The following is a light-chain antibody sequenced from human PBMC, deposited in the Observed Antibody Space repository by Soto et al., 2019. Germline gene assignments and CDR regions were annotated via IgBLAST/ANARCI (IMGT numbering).Light chain of an antibody. CDR3: AAWDDSLNGYV. J-gene: IGLJ1*01. V-gene: IGLV1-44*01. Sequence: QSALTQPPSASGTPGQRVTISCSGSSSNIGINTVNWYQHLPGTAPQLLIYGTDQRPSGVPDRFSASKSGTSASLAITGLQSEDEADYYRAAWDDSLNGYVFGSGTKVTVL. CDR2: GTD. CDR1: SSNIGINT.